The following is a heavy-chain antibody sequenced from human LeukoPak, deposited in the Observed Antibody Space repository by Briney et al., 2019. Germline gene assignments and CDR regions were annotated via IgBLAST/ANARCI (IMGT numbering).Heavy chain of an antibody. CDR1: GYTFTSYY. CDR3: ARGGYGDYVTKVFFDP. CDR2: INPSGGST. J-gene: IGHJ5*02. D-gene: IGHD4-17*01. V-gene: IGHV1-46*01. Sequence: GASVKVSCKASGYTFTSYYMHWVRQAPGQGLEWMGIINPSGGSTGYAQKFQGRVTMTRDTSTSTVYMELSSLRYKDTAAYYCARGGYGDYVTKVFFDPWGQGTLVTVSS.